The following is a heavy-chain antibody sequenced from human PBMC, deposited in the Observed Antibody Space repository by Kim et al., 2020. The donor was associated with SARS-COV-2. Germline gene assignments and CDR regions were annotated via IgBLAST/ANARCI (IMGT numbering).Heavy chain of an antibody. D-gene: IGHD6-6*01. V-gene: IGHV4-31*03. Sequence: SETLSLTCTVSGGSISSGGYYWSWIRQHPGKGLEWIGYIYYSGSTYYNPSLKSRGTLSVDTSKNQLSLKLSSVTAADTAVYYCASDEDRSSDAPKLGYWGQVTLVTVSS. CDR3: ASDEDRSSDAPKLGY. CDR2: IYYSGST. CDR1: GGSISSGGYY. J-gene: IGHJ4*02.